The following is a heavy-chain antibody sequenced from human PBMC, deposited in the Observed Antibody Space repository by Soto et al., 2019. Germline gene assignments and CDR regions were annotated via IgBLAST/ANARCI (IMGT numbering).Heavy chain of an antibody. J-gene: IGHJ4*02. CDR3: ARHTTSSTSFFSFDY. CDR1: GYSFTSYW. Sequence: GESLKISCKGSGYSFTSYWISWVRQMPGKGLEWMGRIDPSDSYTNYSPSFQGHVTISADKSISTAYLQWSSLKASDTAMYYCARHTTSSTSFFSFDYWGQGTLVTAPQ. CDR2: IDPSDSYT. V-gene: IGHV5-10-1*01. D-gene: IGHD2-2*01.